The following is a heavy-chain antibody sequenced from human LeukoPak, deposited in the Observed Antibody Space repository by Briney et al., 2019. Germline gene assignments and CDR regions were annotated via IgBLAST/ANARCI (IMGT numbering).Heavy chain of an antibody. D-gene: IGHD5-18*01. CDR2: IIPIFGTA. V-gene: IGHV1-69*01. Sequence: SVKVSCKASGGTFSSYAISWVRQAPGQGREWMGGIIPIFGTANYAQKFQGRVTITADESTSTAYMELSSLRSDDTAVYYCARGGGYSYGPKGYWGQGTLVTVSS. J-gene: IGHJ4*02. CDR1: GGTFSSYA. CDR3: ARGGGYSYGPKGY.